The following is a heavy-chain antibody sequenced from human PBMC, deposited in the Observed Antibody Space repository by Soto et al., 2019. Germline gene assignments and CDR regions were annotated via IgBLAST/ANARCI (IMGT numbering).Heavy chain of an antibody. CDR1: GGSISNFH. D-gene: IGHD5-18*01. CDR2: IYYSGN. J-gene: IGHJ4*02. Sequence: SETLSLTCNVSGGSISNFHLSWIRQPPGKGLEWIGYIYYSGNYYNPSLTSRVSMSLDKSKNQFSLHLKSVTGADTALYFCALGGYNYGRPFDFWGQGTRVTVYS. CDR3: ALGGYNYGRPFDF. V-gene: IGHV4-59*01.